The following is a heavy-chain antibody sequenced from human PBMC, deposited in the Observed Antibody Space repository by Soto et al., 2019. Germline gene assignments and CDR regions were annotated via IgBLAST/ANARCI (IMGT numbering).Heavy chain of an antibody. D-gene: IGHD3-10*01. CDR2: TYYRSKWYN. J-gene: IGHJ3*02. V-gene: IGHV6-1*01. CDR1: GDSVSSNSAA. Sequence: SPTLSLTCAISGDSVSSNSAAWNWIRQSPSRGLEWLGRTYYRSKWYNDYAVSVKSRITINPDTSKNQFSLQLNSVTPEDTAVYYCARSSLTIAVRGGRGAAFDIWGQGTMVTVSS. CDR3: ARSSLTIAVRGGRGAAFDI.